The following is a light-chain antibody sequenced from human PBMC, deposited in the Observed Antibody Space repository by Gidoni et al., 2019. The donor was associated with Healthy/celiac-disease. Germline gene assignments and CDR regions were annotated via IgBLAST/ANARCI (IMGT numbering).Light chain of an antibody. Sequence: AIQMTQSPSSLSASVGDRVTITCRASQSIRNDLGWYQQKPGKAPKLLIYAASSLQSGVPSRFSGSGSGTDFTLTISSLQPEDFATYYCLQDYNYPWTFXPXTKVEIK. CDR2: AAS. V-gene: IGKV1-6*01. CDR1: QSIRND. CDR3: LQDYNYPWT. J-gene: IGKJ1*01.